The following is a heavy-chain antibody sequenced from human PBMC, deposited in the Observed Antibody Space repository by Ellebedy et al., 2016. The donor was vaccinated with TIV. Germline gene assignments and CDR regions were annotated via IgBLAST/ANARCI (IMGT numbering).Heavy chain of an antibody. CDR3: AGTRGYGYVY. D-gene: IGHD5-18*01. V-gene: IGHV4-34*01. Sequence: MPSETLSLTCAVHGESFTAYYWTWVRQSPEKGLEWLGEISHSGSGNYNPSLESRLTISVDKSSNQFPLKLSYVTAADTAVYYCAGTRGYGYVYWGLGTLVTVSS. CDR1: GESFTAYY. J-gene: IGHJ4*02. CDR2: ISHSGSG.